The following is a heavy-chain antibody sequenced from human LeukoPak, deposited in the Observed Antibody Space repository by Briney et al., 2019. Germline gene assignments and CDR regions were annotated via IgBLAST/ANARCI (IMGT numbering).Heavy chain of an antibody. D-gene: IGHD7-27*01. V-gene: IGHV4-39*02. CDR2: IYYTGNT. CDR3: AREVHTRLGTLGAFDI. J-gene: IGHJ3*02. CDR1: GDLISSSRYY. Sequence: SETLSLTCIVSGDLISSSRYYWGWIRQPPGKGLGWIGSIYYTGNTYYNPSLKSRVTISVDTSKNQFSLKLTSVTAADTAVYYCAREVHTRLGTLGAFDIWGQGTMVTVSS.